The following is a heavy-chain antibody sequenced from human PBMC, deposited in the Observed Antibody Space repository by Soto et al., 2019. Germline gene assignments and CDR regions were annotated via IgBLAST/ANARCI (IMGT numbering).Heavy chain of an antibody. V-gene: IGHV4-38-2*02. D-gene: IGHD6-6*01. Sequence: PGKGPELNGSIYHSGSPYYNPSLKSRVTISVDTSKNQFSLKLSSVPAADTVVYDCARVPNSSSSADYRGKGTLVTVTS. J-gene: IGHJ4*02. CDR3: ARVPNSSSSADY. CDR2: IYHSGSP.